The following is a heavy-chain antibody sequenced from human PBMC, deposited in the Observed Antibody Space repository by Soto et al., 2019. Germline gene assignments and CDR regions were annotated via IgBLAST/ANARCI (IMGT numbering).Heavy chain of an antibody. CDR3: ARDRYYDSVWGSYRRGWFDP. CDR2: IYYSGST. V-gene: IGHV4-30-4*01. J-gene: IGHJ5*02. Sequence: QAQLQESGPGLVKPSQTLSLTCTVSGGSISSGDYYWSWIRQPPGKGLEWIGYIYYSGSTYYNPSLTSRVTISVDTSKNPLSLTMSSVTAADTAVYYCARDRYYDSVWGSYRRGWFDPWGQGTLVTVSS. D-gene: IGHD3-16*02. CDR1: GGSISSGDYY.